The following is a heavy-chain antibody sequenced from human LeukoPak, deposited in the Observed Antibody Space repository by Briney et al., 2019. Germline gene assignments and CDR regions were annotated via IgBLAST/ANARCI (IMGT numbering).Heavy chain of an antibody. D-gene: IGHD1-1*01. J-gene: IGHJ3*01. CDR1: GFTFSNYW. CDR3: VRYGRRANDQPFDV. CDR2: IDEDGSET. V-gene: IGHV3-7*01. Sequence: GGSLRLSCEVTGFTFSNYWMMWVRQAPGKGLEWVASIDEDGSETNYVDSVTGRFTVSRDHAKNSLFLQMNSLRAEDTAVYYCVRYGRRANDQPFDVWGQGTMVTVSS.